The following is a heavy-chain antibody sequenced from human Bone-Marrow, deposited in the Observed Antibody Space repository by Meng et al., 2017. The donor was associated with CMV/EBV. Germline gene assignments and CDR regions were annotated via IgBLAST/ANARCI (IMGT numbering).Heavy chain of an antibody. V-gene: IGHV3-7*01. Sequence: GESLKISCAASGFTFSTYWMTWVRQAPGKGLEWVGNINKDGSEKNYVDSVKGRFTISRDNAKNSLYLQMNSLRAEDTAVYYCARLSSRQLHGYYYGMDVWGQGTTVTVSS. CDR2: INKDGSEK. CDR1: GFTFSTYW. D-gene: IGHD2-2*01. CDR3: ARLSSRQLHGYYYGMDV. J-gene: IGHJ6*02.